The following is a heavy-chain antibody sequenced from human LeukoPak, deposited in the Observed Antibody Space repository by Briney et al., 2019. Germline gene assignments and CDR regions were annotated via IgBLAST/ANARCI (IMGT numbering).Heavy chain of an antibody. Sequence: PGGSLRLSCTASGFTFGDYAMSWVRQAPGKGLEWVGFIRSKAYGGTTEYAASVKGRFTISRDDSKSIAYLQMNSLKTEDTAVYYCTRVVAGIHLCYYYYMDVWGKGTTVTISS. CDR3: TRVVAGIHLCYYYYMDV. V-gene: IGHV3-49*04. CDR1: GFTFGDYA. J-gene: IGHJ6*03. CDR2: IRSKAYGGTT. D-gene: IGHD6-19*01.